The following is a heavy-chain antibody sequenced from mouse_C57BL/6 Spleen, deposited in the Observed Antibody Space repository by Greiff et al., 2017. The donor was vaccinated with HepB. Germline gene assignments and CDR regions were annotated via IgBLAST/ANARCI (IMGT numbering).Heavy chain of an antibody. CDR1: GYTFTSYW. CDR2: IDPSDSYT. D-gene: IGHD2-3*01. Sequence: VQLQQSGAELVKPGASVKLSCKASGYTFTSYWMQWVKQRPGQGLEWIGEIDPSDSYTNYNQKFKGKATLTVDTSSSTAYMQLSSLTSEDSAVYYCARYDLDYWGQGTTLTVSS. V-gene: IGHV1-50*01. CDR3: ARYDLDY. J-gene: IGHJ2*01.